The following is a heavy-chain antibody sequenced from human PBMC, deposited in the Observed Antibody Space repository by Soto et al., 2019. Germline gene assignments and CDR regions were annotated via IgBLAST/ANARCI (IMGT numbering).Heavy chain of an antibody. CDR2: IYDSGST. CDR3: ARVLGSGLFDY. J-gene: IGHJ4*02. CDR1: GGSISNYY. Sequence: SETLSLTCTVSGGSISNYYWSWIRQPPGMGLQWIGYIYDSGSTNYNPSLKSRVTISVDTSKNHFSLRLNSVTAADTAVYYCARVLGSGLFDYWGQGALVTVSS. D-gene: IGHD3-10*01. V-gene: IGHV4-59*01.